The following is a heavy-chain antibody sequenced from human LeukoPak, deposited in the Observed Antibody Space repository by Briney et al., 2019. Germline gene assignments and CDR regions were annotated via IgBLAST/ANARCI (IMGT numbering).Heavy chain of an antibody. J-gene: IGHJ4*02. CDR1: GYSFTTYW. CDR2: IYPGDSDS. V-gene: IGHV5-51*01. D-gene: IGHD2-2*01. CDR3: ARRQGCSSTSCPPDY. Sequence: GESLQISCRGSGYSFTTYWIGWVRQMPGKGLEWMGIIYPGDSDSRYTPSFQGHVTMSADKSINTAYLQWSSLKASDTAMYYCARRQGCSSTSCPPDYWGQGTLVTVSS.